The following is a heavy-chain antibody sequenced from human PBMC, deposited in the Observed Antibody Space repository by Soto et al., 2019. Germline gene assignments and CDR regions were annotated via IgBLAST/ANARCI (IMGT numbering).Heavy chain of an antibody. J-gene: IGHJ5*02. Sequence: TGGSLRLSCAASGFTFSSYAMHWVRQAPGKGLEYVSAISSNGGSTYYANSVKGRFTISRDNSKNTLYLQMGSLRAEDMAVYYCARDYDFYDPWGQGTLVTVSS. CDR2: ISSNGGST. CDR3: ARDYDFYDP. V-gene: IGHV3-64*01. CDR1: GFTFSSYA. D-gene: IGHD3-3*01.